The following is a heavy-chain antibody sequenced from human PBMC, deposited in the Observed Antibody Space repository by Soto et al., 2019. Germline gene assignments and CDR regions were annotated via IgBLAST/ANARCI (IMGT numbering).Heavy chain of an antibody. CDR1: GFTFSSSE. V-gene: IGHV3-48*03. Sequence: EVQLVESGGGLVQPGGSLRLSCAVSGFTFSSSEMYWVRQAPGKGLEWISYIHPSGQPIFYADSVKGRFTISRDNANNSLFRQMNSLRAEDTAAYYCARRASRWGQGTMVTVSS. D-gene: IGHD1-26*01. CDR2: IHPSGQPI. J-gene: IGHJ3*01. CDR3: ARRASR.